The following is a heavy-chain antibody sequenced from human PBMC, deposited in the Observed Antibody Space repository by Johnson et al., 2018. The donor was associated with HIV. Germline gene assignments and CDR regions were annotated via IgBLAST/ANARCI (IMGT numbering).Heavy chain of an antibody. D-gene: IGHD3-10*01. V-gene: IGHV3-66*01. CDR1: GFTFSDYY. Sequence: VQLVESGGGVVQPGRSLRLSCAASGFTFSDYYMSWIRQAPGKGLEWVSVIYSGGSTYYADSVKGRFTISRDNSKNTLYLQMNSLRAEDTAVYYCARDPPSYGSGSYFRAFDIWGQGTMVTVSS. J-gene: IGHJ3*02. CDR2: IYSGGST. CDR3: ARDPPSYGSGSYFRAFDI.